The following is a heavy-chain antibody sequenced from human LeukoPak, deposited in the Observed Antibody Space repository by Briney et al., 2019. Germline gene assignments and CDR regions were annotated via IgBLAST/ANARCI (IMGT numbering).Heavy chain of an antibody. CDR2: IWYDGSNK. Sequence: PGRSLRLSCAASGFTFSSYGMHWVRQAPGKGLEWVAVIWYDGSNKNYADSVKGRFTISRDNSKNTLYLQMNSLRAEDTAVYYCAKDRYSGSYFLVDYWGQGTLVTASS. CDR1: GFTFSSYG. V-gene: IGHV3-33*06. CDR3: AKDRYSGSYFLVDY. D-gene: IGHD1-26*01. J-gene: IGHJ4*02.